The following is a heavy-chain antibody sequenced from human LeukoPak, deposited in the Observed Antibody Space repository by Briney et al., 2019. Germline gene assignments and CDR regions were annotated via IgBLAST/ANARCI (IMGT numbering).Heavy chain of an antibody. J-gene: IGHJ6*02. CDR1: GYTFTSYD. Sequence: ASVKVSCKASGYTFTSYDINWVRQATGQGLEWMGWMNPNSGNTGYAQKFQGRVTMTRNTSISTAYMELSSLRSEDTAVYYCARGKSSSWYAPYYYYGMDVWGQGTTVTVSS. V-gene: IGHV1-8*01. CDR2: MNPNSGNT. CDR3: ARGKSSSWYAPYYYYGMDV. D-gene: IGHD6-13*01.